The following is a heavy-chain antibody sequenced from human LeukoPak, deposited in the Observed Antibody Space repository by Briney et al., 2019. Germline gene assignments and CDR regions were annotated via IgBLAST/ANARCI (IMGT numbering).Heavy chain of an antibody. Sequence: GRSLRLSCAASGFTFSSYGMHWVRQDAGKGLEWVAVIWYDGSNKDYVDSVKGRFTISRDNSKNTLYLQMNNLRAEDTAFYYCARSWSTQYYFDYWGQGTPVTVSS. CDR1: GFTFSSYG. CDR2: IWYDGSNK. J-gene: IGHJ4*02. V-gene: IGHV3-33*01. CDR3: ARSWSTQYYFDY. D-gene: IGHD2-8*02.